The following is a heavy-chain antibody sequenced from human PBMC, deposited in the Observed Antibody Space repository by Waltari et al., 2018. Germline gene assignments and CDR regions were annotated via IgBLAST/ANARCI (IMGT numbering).Heavy chain of an antibody. CDR3: ATSKGLWFGERKAFDI. J-gene: IGHJ3*02. Sequence: EVQLMESGGGLVQPGGSLRLSCAASGFTFSSYAMSWVRQAPGKGLEWVSSLRGDCGSTNSPDSVKGRFTISRANSKNTLYLQMNSLRAEDTAVYYCATSKGLWFGERKAFDIWGQGTMVTVSS. V-gene: IGHV3-23*01. CDR2: LRGDCGST. D-gene: IGHD3-10*01. CDR1: GFTFSSYA.